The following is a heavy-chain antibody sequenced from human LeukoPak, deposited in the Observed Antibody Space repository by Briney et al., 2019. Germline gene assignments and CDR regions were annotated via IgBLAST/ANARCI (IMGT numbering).Heavy chain of an antibody. CDR3: ARSLGYSSGG. CDR2: ISTDGTTT. J-gene: IGHJ4*02. V-gene: IGHV3-74*01. D-gene: IGHD2-15*01. Sequence: TGGSLRLSCAASGFTFRSHWMHWVRHVPGKGLVWVSHISTDGTTTNYADSVKGRFTISRDNAKDTLYLQMHSLRVDDTAVYYCARSLGYSSGGWGQGTLVTVSS. CDR1: GFTFRSHW.